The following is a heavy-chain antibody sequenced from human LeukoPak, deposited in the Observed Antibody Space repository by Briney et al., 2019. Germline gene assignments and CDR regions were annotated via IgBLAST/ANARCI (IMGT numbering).Heavy chain of an antibody. CDR3: ARGSEVVPAAPPLRISLGNCFDP. CDR2: IYNSGST. J-gene: IGHJ5*02. V-gene: IGHV4-59*01. D-gene: IGHD2-2*01. Sequence: PSETLSLTCTVSGVSISSYRWSWIRQSPGKGLEWIGYIYNSGSTNSNPSLKSRVTISIDMSKNQFSLKVSSVTAADSAVYYCARGSEVVPAAPPLRISLGNCFDPWGQGTLVTVSS. CDR1: GVSISSYR.